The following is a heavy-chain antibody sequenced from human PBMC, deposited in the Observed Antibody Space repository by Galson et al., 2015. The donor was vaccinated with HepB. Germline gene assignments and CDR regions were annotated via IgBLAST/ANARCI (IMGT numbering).Heavy chain of an antibody. CDR2: IKQDGSER. CDR3: ARDLGGWYYGMDV. V-gene: IGHV3-7*03. CDR1: GFTFSDYW. Sequence: SLRLSCAASGFTFSDYWMTWVRQAPGKGLEWVANIKQDGSERHYADSVKGRFTISRDNAKNSLFLQMNRLRAEDTAVYYCARDLGGWYYGMDVWGQGTSVTVSS. D-gene: IGHD6-19*01. J-gene: IGHJ6*02.